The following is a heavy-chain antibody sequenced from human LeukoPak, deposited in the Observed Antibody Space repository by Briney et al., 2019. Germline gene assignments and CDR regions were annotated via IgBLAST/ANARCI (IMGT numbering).Heavy chain of an antibody. CDR2: INRDGSST. CDR1: GFTFSSHW. Sequence: PGASLRLSCAASGFTFSSHWIHWVRQAPGKGLVWVSGINRDGSSTSYADSVKGRFTISRDNAKNTLYLQMNSLRAEDTAVYYCARGSGNEPFDYWGQGTLVTVSS. V-gene: IGHV3-74*01. J-gene: IGHJ4*02. D-gene: IGHD5-12*01. CDR3: ARGSGNEPFDY.